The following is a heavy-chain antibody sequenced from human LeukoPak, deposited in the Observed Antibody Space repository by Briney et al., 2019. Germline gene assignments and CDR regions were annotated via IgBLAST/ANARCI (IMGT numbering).Heavy chain of an antibody. V-gene: IGHV3-7*01. CDR2: IKQDGSEK. CDR1: GFTFSSYW. D-gene: IGHD5-18*01. Sequence: GGSLRLSCAASGFTFSSYWMSWVRQAPGKGLEWVANIKQDGSEKYYVDSVKGRFTISRDNAKNSLYLQMNSLRAEDTAVYYCARASGYSYGSDAFDIWGQGTMGTVSS. J-gene: IGHJ3*02. CDR3: ARASGYSYGSDAFDI.